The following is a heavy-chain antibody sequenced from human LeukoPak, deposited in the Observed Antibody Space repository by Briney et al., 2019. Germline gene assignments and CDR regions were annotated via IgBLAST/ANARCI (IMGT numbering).Heavy chain of an antibody. D-gene: IGHD6-19*01. CDR1: GGSISSHY. Sequence: PSETLSLTCTVSGGSISSHYWSWIRQPPGKGLEWIGYISTSGSTNYNPSLKSRVTISVDTSKNQFSLKLSSVTAADTAVYYCARQAAAGTSPFDYWGQGTPVTGAS. CDR3: ARQAAAGTSPFDY. J-gene: IGHJ4*02. CDR2: ISTSGST. V-gene: IGHV4-4*08.